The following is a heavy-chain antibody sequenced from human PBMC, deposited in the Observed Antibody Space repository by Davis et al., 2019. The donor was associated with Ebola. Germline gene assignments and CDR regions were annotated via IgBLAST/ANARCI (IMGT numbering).Heavy chain of an antibody. Sequence: ASVKVSCKAFGYTFTNYYVHWVRQAPGQGLEWMGWINPDRGDTNYAQKFQGRVTMTRDTSISTAYMELSRLRSDDTAVYYCARDGYCSGGSCYHFDYWGQGTLVIVSS. CDR3: ARDGYCSGGSCYHFDY. CDR1: GYTFTNYY. J-gene: IGHJ4*02. D-gene: IGHD2-15*01. V-gene: IGHV1-2*02. CDR2: INPDRGDT.